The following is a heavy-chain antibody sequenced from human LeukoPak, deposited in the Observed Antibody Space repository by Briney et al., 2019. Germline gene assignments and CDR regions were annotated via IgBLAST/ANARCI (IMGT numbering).Heavy chain of an antibody. V-gene: IGHV3-30*02. Sequence: GGSLRLSCAASGFTFSSYGMHWVRQAPGKGLEWVAFIRSDGTNKYYADSVKGRFTISRDNSKNTLYLQMNSLRAEDTAVYYCAKDYSKTGYYGSGTYYRPNWFDPWGQGTLVTVSS. CDR2: IRSDGTNK. J-gene: IGHJ5*02. D-gene: IGHD3-10*01. CDR1: GFTFSSYG. CDR3: AKDYSKTGYYGSGTYYRPNWFDP.